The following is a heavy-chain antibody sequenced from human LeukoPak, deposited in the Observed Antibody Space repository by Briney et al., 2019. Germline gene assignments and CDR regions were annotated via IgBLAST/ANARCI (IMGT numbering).Heavy chain of an antibody. V-gene: IGHV4-59*01. CDR1: GGSISSYY. D-gene: IGHD6-13*01. CDR3: ARSYSSTWYGDFQH. CDR2: ISYSGST. J-gene: IGHJ1*01. Sequence: SETLSLTCTVSGGSISSYYWTWFRQPPGKGLEWIGYISYSGSTNYDPSLKSRVTISVDTSKNQFSLKLSSATAADTAVYYCARSYSSTWYGDFQHWGQGTLVTVSS.